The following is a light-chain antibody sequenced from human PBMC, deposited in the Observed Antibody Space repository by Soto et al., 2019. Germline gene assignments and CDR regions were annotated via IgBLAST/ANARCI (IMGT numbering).Light chain of an antibody. CDR2: DAS. V-gene: IGKV1-33*01. Sequence: DIQMTQSPSSLSASVGDRVTITCQASQDITNYLNWYQQKPGKAPKILIYDASVLEAGVPSRFSGGGSGTPFTLTITSLQAEDVATYYCQQFDNRPLTCGGGTNLEIK. CDR1: QDITNY. J-gene: IGKJ4*01. CDR3: QQFDNRPLT.